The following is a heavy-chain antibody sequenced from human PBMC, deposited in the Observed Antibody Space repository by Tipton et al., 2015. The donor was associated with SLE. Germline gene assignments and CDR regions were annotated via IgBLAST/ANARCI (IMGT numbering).Heavy chain of an antibody. J-gene: IGHJ4*02. CDR1: GFTFSSYA. Sequence: SLRLSCAASGFTFSSYAMSWVRQAPGKGLEWVSAITGSGGSTYYADSVKGRCTISRDNSKNTLYLQMNSLRAEDTAVYYCARDGDYYDSTGYYSEHPFDYWGQGTPVTVSS. CDR2: ITGSGGST. V-gene: IGHV3-23*01. D-gene: IGHD3-22*01. CDR3: ARDGDYYDSTGYYSEHPFDY.